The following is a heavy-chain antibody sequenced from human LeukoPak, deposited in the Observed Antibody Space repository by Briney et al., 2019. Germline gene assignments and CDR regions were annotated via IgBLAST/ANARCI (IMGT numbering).Heavy chain of an antibody. CDR1: GFTFSSYA. Sequence: GGSLRLSCAASGFTFSSYAMHWVRQAPGKGLEWVAVISYDGSNKYYADSVKGRFTISRDNSKNTLYLQMNSLRAEDTAVYYCARAYGFWSGSYDYWGQGTLVTVSS. D-gene: IGHD3-3*01. CDR2: ISYDGSNK. J-gene: IGHJ4*02. V-gene: IGHV3-30-3*01. CDR3: ARAYGFWSGSYDY.